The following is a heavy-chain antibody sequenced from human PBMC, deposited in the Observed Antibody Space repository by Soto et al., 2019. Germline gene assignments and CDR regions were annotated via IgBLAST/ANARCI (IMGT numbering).Heavy chain of an antibody. V-gene: IGHV3-30*18. D-gene: IGHD1-7*01. J-gene: IGHJ4*02. CDR2: ISYDGTNK. CDR1: GFPCNANF. Sequence: SLSLSSATSGFPCNANFMHLVRPAPGKGLEWVAFISYDGTNKYFSDSVKGRFTISRDNSKNILYLQMDSLRAEDTAVYYCAKVSITYNWNYGYFFDYWGQGTLVTVSS. CDR3: AKVSITYNWNYGYFFDY.